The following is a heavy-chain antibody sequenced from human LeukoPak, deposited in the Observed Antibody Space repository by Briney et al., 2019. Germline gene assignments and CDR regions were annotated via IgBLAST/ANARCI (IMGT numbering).Heavy chain of an antibody. D-gene: IGHD5-18*01. CDR1: GFTFSSYW. CDR3: AKGPVDTATGYFQH. CDR2: ISWNSGSI. J-gene: IGHJ1*01. Sequence: PGGSLRLSCAASGFTFSSYWMHWVRQAPGKGLEWVSGISWNSGSIGYADSVKGRFTISRDNAKNSLYLQMNSLRAEDTALYYCAKGPVDTATGYFQHWGQGTLVTVSS. V-gene: IGHV3-9*01.